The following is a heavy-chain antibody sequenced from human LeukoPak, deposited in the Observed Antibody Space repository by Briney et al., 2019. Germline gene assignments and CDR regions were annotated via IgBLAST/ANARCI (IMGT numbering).Heavy chain of an antibody. D-gene: IGHD2-15*01. Sequence: GGSLRLSCVASGFTLNSYAMTWVRQAPGKGLEWVADVSGSGDTTDYADSVKGRFTISRDNSKKTLFLRMNSLRAEDTAVYYCAKDSIYCSGGSCYWQGHYYYYMDVWGNGTTVTVSS. CDR1: GFTLNSYA. CDR3: AKDSIYCSGGSCYWQGHYYYYMDV. J-gene: IGHJ6*03. V-gene: IGHV3-23*01. CDR2: VSGSGDTT.